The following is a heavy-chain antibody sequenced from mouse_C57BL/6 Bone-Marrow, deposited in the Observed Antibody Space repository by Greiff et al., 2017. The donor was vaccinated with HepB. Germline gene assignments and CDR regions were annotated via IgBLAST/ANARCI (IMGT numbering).Heavy chain of an antibody. Sequence: QVQLQQSGAELARPGASVKLSCKASGYTFTSYGISWVKQRTGQGLEWIGEIYPRSGNTYYNEKFKGKATLTADKSSSTAYMELRSLTSEDSAVYFCAGEGDGSCFDYWGQGTALTVSA. CDR1: GYTFTSYG. CDR2: IYPRSGNT. V-gene: IGHV1-81*01. D-gene: IGHD3-3*01. J-gene: IGHJ2*01. CDR3: AGEGDGSCFDY.